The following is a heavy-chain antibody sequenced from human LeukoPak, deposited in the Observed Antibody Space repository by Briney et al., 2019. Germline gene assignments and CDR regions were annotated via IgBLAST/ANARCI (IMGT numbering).Heavy chain of an antibody. Sequence: GGSLRLSCAASGFTVSSYYMNWVRQAPGKGLEWVSVIYGGGSTYYADSVKGRFAISRDNSKNTLYLQMNSLRAEDTAVYYCARVAGITGIRGFDPWGQGTLVTVSS. J-gene: IGHJ5*02. V-gene: IGHV3-53*01. CDR1: GFTVSSYY. CDR2: IYGGGST. CDR3: ARVAGITGIRGFDP. D-gene: IGHD1-20*01.